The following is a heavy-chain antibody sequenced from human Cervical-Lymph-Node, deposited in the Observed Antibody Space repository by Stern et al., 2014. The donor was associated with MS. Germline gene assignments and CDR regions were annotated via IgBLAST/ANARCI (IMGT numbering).Heavy chain of an antibody. CDR3: ARETGTRSYYYYGMDV. Sequence: QVQLVQSGAEVKKPGSSVKVSCKASGGTFSSYAISWVRQAPGQGLEWMGGIIPIFGTAKYAQKFQGRVTITAAESTSPAHMELSSLRSEDTAVYYCARETGTRSYYYYGMDVWGQGTTVTVSS. J-gene: IGHJ6*02. CDR1: GGTFSSYA. V-gene: IGHV1-69*01. D-gene: IGHD1-7*01. CDR2: IIPIFGTA.